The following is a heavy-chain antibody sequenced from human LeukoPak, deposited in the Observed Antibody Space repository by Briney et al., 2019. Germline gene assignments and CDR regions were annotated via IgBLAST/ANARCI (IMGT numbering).Heavy chain of an antibody. J-gene: IGHJ4*02. D-gene: IGHD3-22*01. Sequence: TGGSLRLSCAASGFTFSSYAMSCVRQAPGKGLEWVSVISGSGGSTYYADSVKGRFTISRDNSKNTLYLQMNSLRAEDTAVYYCAKSGSGYTQPYYFDYWGQGTLVTVSS. CDR2: ISGSGGST. V-gene: IGHV3-23*01. CDR1: GFTFSSYA. CDR3: AKSGSGYTQPYYFDY.